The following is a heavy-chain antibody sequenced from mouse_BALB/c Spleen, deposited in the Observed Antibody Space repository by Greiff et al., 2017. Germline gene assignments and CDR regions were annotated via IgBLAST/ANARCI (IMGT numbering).Heavy chain of an antibody. D-gene: IGHD2-10*01. V-gene: IGHV3-8*02. CDR3: ARSAYYPYFDV. CDR2: ISYSGST. Sequence: EVKLMESGPSLVKPSQTLSLTCSVTGDSITSCYWNWIRKFPGNKLEYMGYISYSGSTYYNPSLKSRISITRDTSKNQYYLQLNSVATEDTATYYCARSAYYPYFDVWGAGTTVTVSS. CDR1: GDSITSCY. J-gene: IGHJ1*01.